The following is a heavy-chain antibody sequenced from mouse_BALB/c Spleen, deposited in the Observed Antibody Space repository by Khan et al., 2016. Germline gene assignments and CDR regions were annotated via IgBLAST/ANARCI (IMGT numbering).Heavy chain of an antibody. D-gene: IGHD2-1*01. CDR2: IWSDGST. CDR1: GFSLTSYG. CDR3: ARNHGNYGGAMDY. J-gene: IGHJ4*01. V-gene: IGHV2-2*02. Sequence: QVQLKQSGPGLVQSSQSLSITCTVSGFSLTSYGVYWVRQSPGKGLEWLGVIWSDGSTDYNAAFISRLSISKDNSKSQVFFKMNSLPANDTAIYYGARNHGNYGGAMDYWGQGTSVTVSS.